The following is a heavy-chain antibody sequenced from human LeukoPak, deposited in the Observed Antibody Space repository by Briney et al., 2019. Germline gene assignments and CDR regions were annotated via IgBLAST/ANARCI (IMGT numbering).Heavy chain of an antibody. CDR2: ISGSGGSP. Sequence: GGSLRLSCAASGFTFSSFAMSWVRQAPGKGLEWVSTISGSGGSPYYADSVKGRFAISRDNAKNSLYLQMNSLRAEDTAVYYCARVHDYSKSGHNAFDIWGQGTMVTVSS. CDR1: GFTFSSFA. V-gene: IGHV3-23*01. J-gene: IGHJ3*02. D-gene: IGHD4-11*01. CDR3: ARVHDYSKSGHNAFDI.